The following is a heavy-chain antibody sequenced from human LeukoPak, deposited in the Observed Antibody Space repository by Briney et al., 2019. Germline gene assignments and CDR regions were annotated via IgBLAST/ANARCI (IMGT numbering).Heavy chain of an antibody. CDR2: IYTSGST. D-gene: IGHD2-21*01. V-gene: IGHV4-4*07. J-gene: IGHJ4*02. Sequence: PSETLSLTRTVSGGSISSYYWSWIRQPAWKGLEWIGRIYTSGSTNYNPSLKSRVSMSVDTSKNQFSLNLTSVTAADTAVYYCARHSIASDGARLFDYWGRGTLVTVSS. CDR3: ARHSIASDGARLFDY. CDR1: GGSISSYY.